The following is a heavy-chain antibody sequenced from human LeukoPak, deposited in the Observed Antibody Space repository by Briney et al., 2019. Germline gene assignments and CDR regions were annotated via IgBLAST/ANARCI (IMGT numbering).Heavy chain of an antibody. J-gene: IGHJ4*02. CDR2: ISYDGSNK. CDR1: GFTFSSYG. V-gene: IGHV3-30*18. D-gene: IGHD5-12*01. CDR3: AKSERGYSGYPLPPFDY. Sequence: PGGSLRLSCAASGFTFSSYGMHWVRQAPGKGLEWVAVISYDGSNKYYADSVKGRFTISRDNSKNTLYLQMNSLRAEDTAVYYCAKSERGYSGYPLPPFDYWGQGTLVTVSS.